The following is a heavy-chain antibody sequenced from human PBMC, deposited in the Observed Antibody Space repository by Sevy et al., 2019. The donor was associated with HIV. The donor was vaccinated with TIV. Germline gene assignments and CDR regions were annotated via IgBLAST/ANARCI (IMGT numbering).Heavy chain of an antibody. CDR2: ISASGGNT. D-gene: IGHD6-13*01. J-gene: IGHJ5*02. V-gene: IGHV3-23*01. Sequence: GGSLRLSCAASGFTFSSYVMTWVRQAPGKGLEWVSTISASGGNTYYADSVKGRFTVSRDNSKSTLYLQMNSLRAEDMAGYHCAKDPGAYTSTWYRIGWFDPWGQGTLVTVSS. CDR1: GFTFSSYV. CDR3: AKDPGAYTSTWYRIGWFDP.